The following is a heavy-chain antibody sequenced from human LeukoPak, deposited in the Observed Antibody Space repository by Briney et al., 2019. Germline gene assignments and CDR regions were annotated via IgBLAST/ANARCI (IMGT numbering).Heavy chain of an antibody. CDR1: YA. Sequence: YAXXWVXXXXXXXLXXXXXXSGSGGSTYYADSVKGRFTISRDNSKNTLYLQMNSLRAEDTAVYYCAKLGGWYGGFPPPPGYWGQGTLVTVSS. CDR3: AKLGGWYGGFPPPPGY. J-gene: IGHJ4*02. CDR2: XSGSGGST. V-gene: IGHV3-23*01. D-gene: IGHD6-19*01.